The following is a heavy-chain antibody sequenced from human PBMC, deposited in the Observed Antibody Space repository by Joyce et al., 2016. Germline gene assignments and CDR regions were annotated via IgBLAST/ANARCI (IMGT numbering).Heavy chain of an antibody. Sequence: QITLKESGPTLVKPTQTLTLTCTFSGFSLSSRAVGVGWIRQPPQKALEWLALIYWSDDNHYSPSLRSRLTVTKDTSKNQVVLTMTNLDPVDTATYYCAHGSGWLFDYWGPGTPVTVSS. CDR1: GFSLSSRAVG. V-gene: IGHV2-5*01. CDR2: IYWSDDN. D-gene: IGHD6-19*01. CDR3: AHGSGWLFDY. J-gene: IGHJ4*02.